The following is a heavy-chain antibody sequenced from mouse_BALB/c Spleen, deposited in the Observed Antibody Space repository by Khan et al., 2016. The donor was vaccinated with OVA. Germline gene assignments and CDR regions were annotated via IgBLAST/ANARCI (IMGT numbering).Heavy chain of an antibody. D-gene: IGHD3-1*01. V-gene: IGHV1-63*02. CDR3: SRRGAARATWDYFDC. CDR1: GYTFTNYW. J-gene: IGHJ2*01. Sequence: QVQLKQSGAELVRPGTSVKMSCKAAGYTFTNYWIGWVKQRPGHGLEWIGDTYPGGGYTNYNEKFKGKATLTADTSSSTAYMQLSGLTSEDSAIYYGSRRGAARATWDYFDCWGQGTTLTVSS. CDR2: TYPGGGYT.